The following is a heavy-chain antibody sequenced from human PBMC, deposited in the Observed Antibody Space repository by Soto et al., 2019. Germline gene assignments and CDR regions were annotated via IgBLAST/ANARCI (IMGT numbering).Heavy chain of an antibody. CDR1: GGSISSYY. CDR2: IYYSGST. V-gene: IGHV4-59*01. Sequence: QVQLQESGPGLVKPSETLSLTCTVSGGSISSYYWSWIRQPPGKGLEWIGYIYYSGSTNYNPSLKSRVTISVDTSTNQFSLKLSSVTAADTAVYYCARDGYNWNDGNAFDICGQGTMVTVSS. CDR3: ARDGYNWNDGNAFDI. J-gene: IGHJ3*02. D-gene: IGHD1-1*01.